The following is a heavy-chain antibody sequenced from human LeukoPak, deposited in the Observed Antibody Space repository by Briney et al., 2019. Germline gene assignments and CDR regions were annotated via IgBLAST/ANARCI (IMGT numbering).Heavy chain of an antibody. J-gene: IGHJ3*02. CDR3: ARPSRTGSGWDAFDI. CDR2: IYYSGST. CDR1: GGSIRNYY. Sequence: SETLSLTCTVSGGSIRNYYWGWIRQPPGKELEWIGYIYYSGSTNYNPSLTSRVTISVDTSKNQFSLNLTSVTAADTAGYYCARPSRTGSGWDAFDIWGQGTMVTVSS. V-gene: IGHV4-59*08. D-gene: IGHD3-22*01.